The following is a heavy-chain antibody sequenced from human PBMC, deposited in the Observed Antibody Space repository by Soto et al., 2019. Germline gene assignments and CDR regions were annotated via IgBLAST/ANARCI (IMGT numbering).Heavy chain of an antibody. Sequence: EVQLVESGGGLVQPGGSLRLSCAASGFTFSSYWMTWARQAPGKGLEWVASMNRDGSEKRYVDSVEGRFTISRDNAKNSLFLQMNSLSPDVTAVYYCGRDAGRRFEYGGQGSLVTVSS. V-gene: IGHV3-7*01. CDR3: GRDAGRRFEY. CDR2: MNRDGSEK. J-gene: IGHJ4*02. D-gene: IGHD6-13*01. CDR1: GFTFSSYW.